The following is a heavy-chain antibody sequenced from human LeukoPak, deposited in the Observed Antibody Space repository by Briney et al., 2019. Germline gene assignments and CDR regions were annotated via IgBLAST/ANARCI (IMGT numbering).Heavy chain of an antibody. J-gene: IGHJ4*02. CDR2: ISGSGGST. CDR3: ARGRGGYYFDF. V-gene: IGHV3-23*01. Sequence: GGSLRLSCAASGFTFSSYAVIWVRQAPGKGLEWVSAISGSGGSTYYADSVKGRFTTSRDNSKNTLYLQMNSLRAEDTAVYYCARGRGGYYFDFWGQGTLVTVSS. D-gene: IGHD3-16*01. CDR1: GFTFSSYA.